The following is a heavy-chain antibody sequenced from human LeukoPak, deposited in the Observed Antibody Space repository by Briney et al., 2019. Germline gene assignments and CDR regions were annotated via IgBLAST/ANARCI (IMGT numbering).Heavy chain of an antibody. D-gene: IGHD5-18*01. CDR2: IIPILGIA. Sequence: SVMVSCKASGGTFSSYAISWVRQAPGQGLEWMGRIIPILGIANYAQKFQGRVTITADKSTSTAYMELSSLRSEDTAVYYCARVEAPGYSYGQYYFDYWGQGTLVTVSS. CDR1: GGTFSSYA. CDR3: ARVEAPGYSYGQYYFDY. V-gene: IGHV1-69*04. J-gene: IGHJ4*02.